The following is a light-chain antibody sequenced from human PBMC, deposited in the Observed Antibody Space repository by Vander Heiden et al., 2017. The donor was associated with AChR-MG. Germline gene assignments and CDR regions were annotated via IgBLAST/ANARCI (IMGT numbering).Light chain of an antibody. CDR1: SSNIGSNY. CDR3: AAWDDSLSGVV. J-gene: IGLJ2*01. Sequence: SVLTHPPSASGPPGQRVTISCSGSSSNIGSNYVYWYQQHPGTAPKLLIYRNNQRPSGVPDRFSGSKSGTSASLAISGLRSEDEADYYCAAWDDSLSGVVFGGGTKLTVL. CDR2: RNN. V-gene: IGLV1-47*01.